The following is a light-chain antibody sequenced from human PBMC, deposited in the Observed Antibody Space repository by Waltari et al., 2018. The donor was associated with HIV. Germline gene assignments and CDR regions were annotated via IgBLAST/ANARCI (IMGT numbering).Light chain of an antibody. J-gene: IGKJ2*01. V-gene: IGKV3-11*01. CDR1: QSISTY. CDR2: DAS. CDR3: QQRSTWPYI. Sequence: EIVLTQSPATLSLSPGERATLSCRASQSISTYLVWYQHKVGQPPRLLIYDASNRATGTPARFSGSGSVTDFTLTISSLEPEDFALYYCQQRSTWPYIFGQGTNLEIK.